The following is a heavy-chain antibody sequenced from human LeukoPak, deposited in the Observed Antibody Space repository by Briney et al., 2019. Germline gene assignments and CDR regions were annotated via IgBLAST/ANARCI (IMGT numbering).Heavy chain of an antibody. J-gene: IGHJ4*02. CDR3: ARVLGIAAADTFDY. D-gene: IGHD6-13*01. CDR2: INPNSGGT. Sequence: ASVKVSCKASGYTFTGYYMHWVRQAPGQGPEWMGWINPNSGGTNYAQKFQGRVTMTRDTSISTAHMELSRLRSDDTAVYYCARVLGIAAADTFDYWGQGTLVTVSS. CDR1: GYTFTGYY. V-gene: IGHV1-2*02.